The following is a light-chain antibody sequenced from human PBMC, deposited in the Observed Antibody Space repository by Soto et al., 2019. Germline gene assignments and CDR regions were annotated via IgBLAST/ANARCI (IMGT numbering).Light chain of an antibody. Sequence: EIVMTQSPATLSLSPGERATLSWMATQTIDNTLAWYQRKPGQAPRLLIYGASNRATDIPDRFSGRGSGTDFTLTISRLEPEDFAVYYCQQYGSSPPSSTFGQGTRLETK. CDR2: GAS. CDR3: QQYGSSPPSST. J-gene: IGKJ5*01. V-gene: IGKV3-20*01. CDR1: QTIDNT.